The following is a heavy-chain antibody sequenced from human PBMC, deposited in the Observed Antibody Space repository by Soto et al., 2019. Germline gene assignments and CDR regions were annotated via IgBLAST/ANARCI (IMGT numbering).Heavy chain of an antibody. Sequence: ASVKVSCKASGGTFSSYAISWVRQAPGQGLEWMGGIIPIFGTANYAQKFQGRATITADESTSTAYMELSSLRSEDTAVYYCARETLLDLRGRGKGGMVVWGQGTTVTVSS. CDR2: IIPIFGTA. J-gene: IGHJ6*02. V-gene: IGHV1-69*13. D-gene: IGHD3-16*01. CDR3: ARETLLDLRGRGKGGMVV. CDR1: GGTFSSYA.